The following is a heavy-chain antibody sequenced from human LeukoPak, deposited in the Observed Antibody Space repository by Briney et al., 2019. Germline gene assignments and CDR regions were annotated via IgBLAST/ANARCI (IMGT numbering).Heavy chain of an antibody. D-gene: IGHD1-1*01. V-gene: IGHV3-30*02. CDR1: GFTFSSYA. J-gene: IGHJ4*02. CDR2: VGSDGSDK. Sequence: GGSLRLSCAASGFTFSSYAMSWVRQAPGKGLEWVAFVGSDGSDKYYADSVKGRFTVSRDNSKNTLYLQMNRLSAEDTAIYHCTKDLFQLPRKYFHYWGQGTLVAVSS. CDR3: TKDLFQLPRKYFHY.